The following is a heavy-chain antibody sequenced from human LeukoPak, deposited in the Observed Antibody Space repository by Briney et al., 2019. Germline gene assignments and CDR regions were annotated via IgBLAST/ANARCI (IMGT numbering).Heavy chain of an antibody. CDR1: GYTFTSYD. CDR2: MNPNSGNT. CDR3: ARVVYDSSGYWDYFDY. Sequence: ASVKVSCXASGYTFTSYDINWVRQATGQGLEWMGWMNPNSGNTGSAQKFQGRVTMTRNTSISTAYMELSSLRSEDTAVYYCARVVYDSSGYWDYFDYWGQGTLVTVSS. V-gene: IGHV1-8*01. J-gene: IGHJ4*02. D-gene: IGHD3-22*01.